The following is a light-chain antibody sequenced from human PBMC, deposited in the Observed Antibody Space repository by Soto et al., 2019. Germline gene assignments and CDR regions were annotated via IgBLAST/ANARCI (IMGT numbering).Light chain of an antibody. V-gene: IGLV1-51*01. Sequence: QSVLTQPPSASGTPGQRVTVSCSGSSSNIASNTVNWYQQLPGTAPKLLIYDDDKRPSGIPDRFSGSKSGTSATLGITGFQTGDEADYYCGSWDSSLSAYVFGTGTKVTVL. CDR1: SSNIASNT. J-gene: IGLJ1*01. CDR2: DDD. CDR3: GSWDSSLSAYV.